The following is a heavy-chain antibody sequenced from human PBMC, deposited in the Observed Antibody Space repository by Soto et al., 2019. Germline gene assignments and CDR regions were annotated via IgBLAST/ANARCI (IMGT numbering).Heavy chain of an antibody. CDR1: GGTFSSDA. CDR3: ASSPSRQLVLNWFDP. J-gene: IGHJ5*02. CDR2: IIPIFGTA. V-gene: IGHV1-69*13. D-gene: IGHD6-13*01. Sequence: GASVNVPGKASGGTFSSDAISWVRQAPGQGLEWMGGIIPIFGTANYAQKFQGRVTITADESTSTDYMELSSLRSEDTAVYYCASSPSRQLVLNWFDPWGQGTLVPVS.